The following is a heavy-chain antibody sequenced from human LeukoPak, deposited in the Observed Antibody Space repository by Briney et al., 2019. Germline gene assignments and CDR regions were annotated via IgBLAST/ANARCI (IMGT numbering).Heavy chain of an antibody. CDR2: ISYSGGT. CDR1: GGSISSGSYY. V-gene: IGHV4-39*01. J-gene: IGHJ4*02. D-gene: IGHD2-2*01. CDR3: AGLDIVVVRAAVDY. Sequence: PSETLSLTCTVSGGSISSGSYYWGWIRQPPGKGLEWIRNISYSGGTYYNPSLKSRVTISVDTSKNQFSLKLSSVTAADTAVYYCAGLDIVVVRAAVDYWGQGTLVTVSS.